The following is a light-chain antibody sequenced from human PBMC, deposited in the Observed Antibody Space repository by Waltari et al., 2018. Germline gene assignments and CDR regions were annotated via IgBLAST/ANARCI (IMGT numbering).Light chain of an antibody. Sequence: QAALTQPPSVSKSLGQSVTISCTGTISDVGGYDDVSWYQQHPGTAPRLLIYDVSQRPPGASDRFSGSKSGNTASLTIAGRQAEDEADYYCCSYGSGSINVFGGGTRLTVL. CDR3: CSYGSGSINV. J-gene: IGLJ1*01. V-gene: IGLV2-11*01. CDR2: DVS. CDR1: ISDVGGYDD.